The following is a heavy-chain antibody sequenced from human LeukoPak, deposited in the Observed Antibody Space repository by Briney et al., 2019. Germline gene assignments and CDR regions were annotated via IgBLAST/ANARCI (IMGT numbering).Heavy chain of an antibody. CDR3: ARDSIVVVPAAIPSLFDY. D-gene: IGHD2-2*01. J-gene: IGHJ4*02. CDR2: ISAYNGNT. V-gene: IGHV1-18*01. CDR1: GYTFTSYG. Sequence: ASVKVSCKASGYTFTSYGISWVRQAPGQGLEWMGWISAYNGNTNFAQKLQGRGTITTDTSTSTAYMELRSLRSDDTAVYYCARDSIVVVPAAIPSLFDYWGQGTLVTVSS.